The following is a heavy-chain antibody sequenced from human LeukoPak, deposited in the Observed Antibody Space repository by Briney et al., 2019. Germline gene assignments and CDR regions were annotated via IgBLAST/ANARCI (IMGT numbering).Heavy chain of an antibody. Sequence: GGSLRVSCAASGFTFSSYAMSWVRQAPGKGLEWVSAISGSGGSTYYADSVKGRFTISRDNSKNTLYLQMNSLRAEDTAVYYCAKAPIAVAGTYYFDYWGQGTLVTVSS. CDR3: AKAPIAVAGTYYFDY. D-gene: IGHD6-19*01. CDR1: GFTFSSYA. CDR2: ISGSGGST. V-gene: IGHV3-23*01. J-gene: IGHJ4*02.